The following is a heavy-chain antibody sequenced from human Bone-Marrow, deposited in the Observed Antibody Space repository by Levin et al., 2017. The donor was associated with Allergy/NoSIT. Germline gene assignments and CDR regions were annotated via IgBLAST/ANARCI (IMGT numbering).Heavy chain of an antibody. CDR1: GFTFSDFD. CDR2: ISHDGRKE. Sequence: GESLKISCAVSGFTFSDFDMYWVRQAPGKGLEWVALISHDGRKEFYADSVKGRFTIFRDNSKNTLHLQMNSLRVEDTALYYCAKDLMPRGVVDPAASDYWGRGTLVIVSA. J-gene: IGHJ4*02. V-gene: IGHV3-30*18. CDR3: AKDLMPRGVVDPAASDY. D-gene: IGHD3-3*01.